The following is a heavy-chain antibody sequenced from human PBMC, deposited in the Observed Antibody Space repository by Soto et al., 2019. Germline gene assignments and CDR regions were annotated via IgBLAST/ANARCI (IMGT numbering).Heavy chain of an antibody. J-gene: IGHJ4*02. CDR2: IYNGGSYT. CDR3: ARESEDLTSNFDY. Sequence: PGGSLRLSCAASGFIFKMYWMHWVRQTPGKGPVWISRIYNGGSYTDYADSMKGRFTVSRDNAKNSVYLEMNSLSAEDTALYYCARESEDLTSNFDYWGQGTLVTVSS. CDR1: GFIFKMYW. V-gene: IGHV3-74*01.